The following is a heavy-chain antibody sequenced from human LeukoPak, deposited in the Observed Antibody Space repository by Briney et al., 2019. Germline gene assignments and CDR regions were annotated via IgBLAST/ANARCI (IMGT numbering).Heavy chain of an antibody. J-gene: IGHJ4*02. CDR1: GFTLSSYA. D-gene: IGHD5-18*01. CDR2: ISYDGSNK. Sequence: GGSRRPSWQASGFTLSSYAMHWARQAPGKGREWGAVISYDGSNKYYADSVKGRFTISRGNSKNTLYLQMNSLRAEDTAVYYCARARQLWLPSLDYWGQGTLVTVSS. V-gene: IGHV3-30-3*01. CDR3: ARARQLWLPSLDY.